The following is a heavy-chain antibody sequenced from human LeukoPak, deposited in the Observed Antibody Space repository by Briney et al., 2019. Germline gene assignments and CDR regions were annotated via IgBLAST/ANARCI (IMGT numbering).Heavy chain of an antibody. V-gene: IGHV3-73*01. CDR2: IRSKSNSYAT. CDR3: TRPSDSSDYYGLDY. J-gene: IGHJ4*02. Sequence: GGSLRLSCAASGFTFSGSAIHWVRQASGKGLEWVGRIRSKSNSYATGYAASVKGRFTIPRDESKNTAFLQMNSLKTEDTAVYYCTRPSDSSDYYGLDYWGQGTLVTVPS. D-gene: IGHD3-22*01. CDR1: GFTFSGSA.